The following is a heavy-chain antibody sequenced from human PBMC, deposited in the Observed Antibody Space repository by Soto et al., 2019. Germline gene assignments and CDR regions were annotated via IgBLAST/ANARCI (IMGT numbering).Heavy chain of an antibody. V-gene: IGHV4-30-4*01. CDR2: IFYSGDT. Sequence: VQLQGSGPGLLKPSQPLSLTCTVSGASVNTGYYYWSYIRQPPGKGLEWLGYIFYSGDTYYNPSLKSRATISLNTSRNQFSLTLTSVTDADTALYYCVGTGTTDDFWGQGTLVTVSS. CDR3: VGTGTTDDF. D-gene: IGHD1-7*01. CDR1: GASVNTGYYY. J-gene: IGHJ1*01.